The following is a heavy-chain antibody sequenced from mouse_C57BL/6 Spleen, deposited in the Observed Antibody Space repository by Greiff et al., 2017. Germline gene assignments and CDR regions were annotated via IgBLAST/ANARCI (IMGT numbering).Heavy chain of an antibody. J-gene: IGHJ4*01. CDR2: IFPGSGST. V-gene: IGHV1-75*01. D-gene: IGHD1-1*01. CDR1: GYTFTDSY. CDR3: ARRVFITRWRYAMDY. Sequence: QVQLQQSGPELVKPGASVKISCKASGYTFTDSYINWVKQRHGQGLAWIGWIFPGSGSTSYNEKFKGKATLTVDKSSSTAYMLLSSLTSEDSSVYFCARRVFITRWRYAMDYWGQGTSVTVFS.